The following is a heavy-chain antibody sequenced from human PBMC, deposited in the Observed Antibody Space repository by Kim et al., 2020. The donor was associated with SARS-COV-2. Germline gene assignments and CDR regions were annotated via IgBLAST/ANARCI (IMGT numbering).Heavy chain of an antibody. CDR3: AGSHPRRLGDFEYWFDP. D-gene: IGHD3-10*01. CDR1: GGSISSSSYY. CDR2: IYYNGSN. Sequence: SETLSLTCTVSGGSISSSSYYWGWIRQPPGKGLEWIGSIYYNGSNYYNPSLKSRVTISVDTSKNQFSLNLSSVTAADTAGYYCAGSHPRRLGDFEYWFDP. V-gene: IGHV4-39*01. J-gene: IGHJ5*02.